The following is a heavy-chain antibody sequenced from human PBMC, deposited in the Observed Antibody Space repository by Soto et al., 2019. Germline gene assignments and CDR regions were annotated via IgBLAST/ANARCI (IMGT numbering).Heavy chain of an antibody. V-gene: IGHV3-30-3*01. Sequence: GGSLRLSCAASGFTFSSYAMHWVRQAPGKGLEWVAVISYDGSNKYYADSVKGRFTISRDNSKNTLYLQMNSLRAEDTAVYYCASIVGATTEFAYWGQGSLVTVSS. D-gene: IGHD1-26*01. J-gene: IGHJ4*02. CDR3: ASIVGATTEFAY. CDR1: GFTFSSYA. CDR2: ISYDGSNK.